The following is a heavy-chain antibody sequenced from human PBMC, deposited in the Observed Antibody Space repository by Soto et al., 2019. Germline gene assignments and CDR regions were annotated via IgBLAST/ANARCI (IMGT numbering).Heavy chain of an antibody. V-gene: IGHV5-51*01. CDR2: IYPGDSDT. D-gene: IGHD3-3*01. Sequence: GESLKISCKGSGYSFTIYWIGWVRQMPGKGLEWMGIIYPGDSDTRYSPSFQGQVTISADKSISTAYLQWSSLKASDTAMYYCARSRYYDFWSGYSYYYYGMDVWGQGTTVTVSS. CDR1: GYSFTIYW. CDR3: ARSRYYDFWSGYSYYYYGMDV. J-gene: IGHJ6*02.